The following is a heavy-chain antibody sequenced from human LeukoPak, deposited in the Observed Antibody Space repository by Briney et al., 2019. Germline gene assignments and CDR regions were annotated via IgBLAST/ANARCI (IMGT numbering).Heavy chain of an antibody. CDR1: GFTFSSYA. Sequence: GGSLRLSCAASGFTFSSYAMHWVRQAPGKGLEWVAVISYDGSNKYYADSVKGRFTISRDNSKNTLYLQMNSLRAEDTAVYYCARDVSSPPSYWGQGTLVTVSS. D-gene: IGHD6-13*01. V-gene: IGHV3-30-3*01. CDR2: ISYDGSNK. J-gene: IGHJ4*02. CDR3: ARDVSSPPSY.